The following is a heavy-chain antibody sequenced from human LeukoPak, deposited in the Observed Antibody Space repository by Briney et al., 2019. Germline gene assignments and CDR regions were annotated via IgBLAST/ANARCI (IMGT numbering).Heavy chain of an antibody. V-gene: IGHV3-30*02. Sequence: TGGSLRLSCAASGFTFSSYGMHWVRQAPGKGLEWVAFIRYDGSNKYYADSVKGRFTISRDNSKNTLYLQMNSLRAEDTAVYYCAKDPITYYYDSSGIDYWGQGTLVTVSS. CDR1: GFTFSSYG. CDR3: AKDPITYYYDSSGIDY. CDR2: IRYDGSNK. J-gene: IGHJ4*02. D-gene: IGHD3-22*01.